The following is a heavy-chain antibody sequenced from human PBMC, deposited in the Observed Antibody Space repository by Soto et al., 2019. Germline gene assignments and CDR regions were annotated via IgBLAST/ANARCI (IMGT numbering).Heavy chain of an antibody. V-gene: IGHV4-59*01. CDR3: ARGYGDYYYYCMDG. CDR1: GGSISSYY. Sequence: PSETLSLTCTVSGGSISSYYWSWIRQPPGKGLEWIGYIYYSGSTNYNPSLKSRVTISVDTSKNQFSLKLSSVTAADTAVYYCARGYGDYYYYCMDGWGKGTTVTVSS. D-gene: IGHD4-17*01. J-gene: IGHJ6*03. CDR2: IYYSGST.